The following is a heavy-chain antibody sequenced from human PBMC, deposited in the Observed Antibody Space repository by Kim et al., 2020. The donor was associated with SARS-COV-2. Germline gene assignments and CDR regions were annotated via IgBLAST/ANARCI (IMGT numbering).Heavy chain of an antibody. D-gene: IGHD3-10*01. Sequence: GGSLRLSCAASGFTFDDYTMHWVRQAPGKGLEWVSLISWDGGSTYYADSVKGRFTISRDNSKNSLYLQMNSLRTEDTALYYCAKDISGGLYGPVSRKGAFFDYWGQGTLVTVSS. CDR1: GFTFDDYT. CDR3: AKDISGGLYGPVSRKGAFFDY. V-gene: IGHV3-43*01. CDR2: ISWDGGST. J-gene: IGHJ4*02.